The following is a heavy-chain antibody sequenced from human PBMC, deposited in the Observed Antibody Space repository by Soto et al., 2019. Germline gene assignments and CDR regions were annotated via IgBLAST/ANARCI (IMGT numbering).Heavy chain of an antibody. J-gene: IGHJ4*02. V-gene: IGHV3-30*18. D-gene: IGHD3-10*01. CDR1: GFTFSSYG. Sequence: GGSLRLSCAASGFTFSSYGMHWVRQAPGKGLEWVAVISYDGSNKYYADSVKGRFTISRDNSKNTLYLQMNSLRAEDTAVYYCAKDRAMVRGVIRDYWGQGTLATVSS. CDR2: ISYDGSNK. CDR3: AKDRAMVRGVIRDY.